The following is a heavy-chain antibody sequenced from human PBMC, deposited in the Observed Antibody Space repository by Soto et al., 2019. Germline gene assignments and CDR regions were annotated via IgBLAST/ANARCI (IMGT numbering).Heavy chain of an antibody. D-gene: IGHD1-1*01. Sequence: TSETLSLTCTVSGGSVSSGTYYWSWIRQPPGKGLEWIGYIYYNGGTNYNPSLKSRVTISVDTSKNQFSLKVSSVTAADTAVYSCARLPWNLGNGMDVCGQGTTVTVSS. J-gene: IGHJ6*02. CDR1: GGSVSSGTYY. CDR2: IYYNGGT. CDR3: ARLPWNLGNGMDV. V-gene: IGHV4-61*01.